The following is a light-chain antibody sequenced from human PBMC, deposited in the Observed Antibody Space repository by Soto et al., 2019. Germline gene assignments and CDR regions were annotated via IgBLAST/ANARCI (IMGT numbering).Light chain of an antibody. CDR3: QHYHNWPPYT. J-gene: IGKJ2*01. V-gene: IGKV3-15*01. CDR1: QSVSSN. Sequence: EIVMTQSPATLSVSPGERATLSCRASQSVSSNLAWYQQKPGQAPRLLIYGASTRATGIPARFSVSGSGTEFTLTISSLQSEDCAVYYCQHYHNWPPYTCGQGTKLEIK. CDR2: GAS.